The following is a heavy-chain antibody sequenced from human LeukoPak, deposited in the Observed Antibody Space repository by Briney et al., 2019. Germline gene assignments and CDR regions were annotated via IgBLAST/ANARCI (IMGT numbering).Heavy chain of an antibody. Sequence: GGSLRLSCAASGFTFSSYGMHWVRQAPGKGLEWVAVIWYDGSNKYYADSVKGRFTISRDNAKNSLYLQMNSLRAEDTALYYCAKAEGRYGDYRYYFDYWGQGTLVTVSS. D-gene: IGHD4-17*01. J-gene: IGHJ4*02. V-gene: IGHV3-33*03. CDR2: IWYDGSNK. CDR3: AKAEGRYGDYRYYFDY. CDR1: GFTFSSYG.